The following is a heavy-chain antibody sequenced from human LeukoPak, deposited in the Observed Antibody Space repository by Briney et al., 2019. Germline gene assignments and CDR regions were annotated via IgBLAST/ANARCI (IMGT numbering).Heavy chain of an antibody. CDR3: AKVGDNWDFDY. Sequence: GRSLRLSCAASGFTFSSYAMHWVRQAPGKGLEWVALISYDGSNRYYADSVKGRFTISRDNSKNTLYLQMNSLRGEDTAVYYCAKVGDNWDFDYWGQGTLVTASS. D-gene: IGHD1-1*01. CDR2: ISYDGSNR. CDR1: GFTFSSYA. V-gene: IGHV3-30*18. J-gene: IGHJ4*02.